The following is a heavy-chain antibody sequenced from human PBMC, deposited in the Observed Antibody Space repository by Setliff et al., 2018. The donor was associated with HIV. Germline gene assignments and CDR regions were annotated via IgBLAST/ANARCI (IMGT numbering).Heavy chain of an antibody. CDR2: ISSYNDNT. CDR1: GYSFTNYG. CDR3: ARSGWTNYVVSPPSAMDV. Sequence: ASVKVSCKASGYSFTNYGISWVRQAPGQGLEWMGWISSYNDNTNYALNLQGRVTMTTDTSTSTAYMELRSLRSDDTAMYYCARSGWTNYVVSPPSAMDVWGQGTTVTVSS. D-gene: IGHD3-16*01. J-gene: IGHJ6*02. V-gene: IGHV1-18*01.